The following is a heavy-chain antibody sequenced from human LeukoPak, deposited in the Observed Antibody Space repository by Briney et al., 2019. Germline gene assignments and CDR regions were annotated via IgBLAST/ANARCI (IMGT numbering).Heavy chain of an antibody. J-gene: IGHJ3*02. D-gene: IGHD6-19*01. V-gene: IGHV1-18*01. CDR2: ISAYNGNT. CDR3: ARDRLGYAFDI. Sequence: GASVKVSCKASGYTFTSYGISWLRHAPGQGLEWMGWISAYNGNTNYAQKLQGRVTMTTDTSTSTAYMELGSLRSDDTAVYYCARDRLGYAFDIWCQGTMVSVSS. CDR1: GYTFTSYG.